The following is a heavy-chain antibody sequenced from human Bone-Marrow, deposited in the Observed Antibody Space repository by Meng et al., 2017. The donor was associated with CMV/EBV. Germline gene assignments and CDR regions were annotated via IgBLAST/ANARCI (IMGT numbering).Heavy chain of an antibody. J-gene: IGHJ5*02. CDR2: INPNSGGT. Sequence: CEHYGYTFTGYYMNWVRQAPGQGLEWMGWINPNSGGTNYAQKFQGRVTMTRDTSISTAYMELSRLRSDDTAVYYCARDIAAAGTTFDPWGQGTLVTVSS. CDR1: GYTFTGYY. CDR3: ARDIAAAGTTFDP. D-gene: IGHD6-13*01. V-gene: IGHV1-2*02.